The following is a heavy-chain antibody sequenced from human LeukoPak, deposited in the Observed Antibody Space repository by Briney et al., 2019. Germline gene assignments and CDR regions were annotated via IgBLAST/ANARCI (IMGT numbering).Heavy chain of an antibody. CDR1: GFTFSNYL. CDR2: IDQYGRAK. Sequence: SGGSLRLSCAASGFTFSNYLMSWVRQAPGKGLEWVASIDQYGRAKYYVDSVRGRFTFSRDNTKNSLHLQMNSLRAEDTAVYYCARADSYGSILDYWGQGTRVIDSS. D-gene: IGHD5-18*01. CDR3: ARADSYGSILDY. V-gene: IGHV3-7*04. J-gene: IGHJ4*02.